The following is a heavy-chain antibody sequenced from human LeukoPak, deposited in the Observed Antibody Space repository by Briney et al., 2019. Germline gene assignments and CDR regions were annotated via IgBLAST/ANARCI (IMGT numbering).Heavy chain of an antibody. Sequence: PGGSLRLSCAASGFTFSSYSMTWVRQAPGKGLEWVSSISSSSSYIYYADSVKGRFTISRDNAKNSLYLQMNSLRAEDTAVYYCARADFWSGTAFDYWGQGTLVTVSS. CDR1: GFTFSSYS. V-gene: IGHV3-21*01. D-gene: IGHD3-3*01. CDR2: ISSSSSYI. CDR3: ARADFWSGTAFDY. J-gene: IGHJ4*02.